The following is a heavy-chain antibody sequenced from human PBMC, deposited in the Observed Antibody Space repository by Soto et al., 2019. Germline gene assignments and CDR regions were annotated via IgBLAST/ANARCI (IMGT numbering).Heavy chain of an antibody. CDR3: ARAGYSYGFGYYYDY. Sequence: SKTLSLNCTVSGGSISLYYWSWMRHPPGKGLKWTGNIHYDGSTNYSPSLKSRVTISVDTSKNQFSLRLSSVTAADTAVYYCARAGYSYGFGYYYDYWGQGTLVTVSS. V-gene: IGHV4-59*01. CDR2: IHYDGST. J-gene: IGHJ4*02. CDR1: GGSISLYY. D-gene: IGHD5-18*01.